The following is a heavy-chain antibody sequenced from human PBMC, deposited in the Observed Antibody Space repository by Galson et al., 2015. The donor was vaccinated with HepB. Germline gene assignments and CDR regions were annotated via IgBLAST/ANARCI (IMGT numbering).Heavy chain of an antibody. J-gene: IGHJ6*02. CDR2: ITGSGHRT. V-gene: IGHV3-23*01. Sequence: SLRLSCAASGIPFHNYTMNWVRQAPGKGLEWVSSITGSGHRTYYAKSVKGRFSISRDSSKNTVFLQMSGLRADDTAIYYCARDLWQAGHYFGMDVWGQGTTITVSS. D-gene: IGHD2/OR15-2a*01. CDR1: GIPFHNYT. CDR3: ARDLWQAGHYFGMDV.